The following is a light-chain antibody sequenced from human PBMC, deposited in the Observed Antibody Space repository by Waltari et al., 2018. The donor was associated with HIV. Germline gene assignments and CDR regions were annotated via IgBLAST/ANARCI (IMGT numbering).Light chain of an antibody. CDR1: QSISNY. J-gene: IGKJ2*03. CDR2: AAS. Sequence: DTQMTQSPSSLSASVGDRVTITCRASQSISNYLNWYQQKPGKAPKLLIYAASNLQSGVPSGFSGSGSGTDFTLTISSLQPEDFATYYCQQSYNTSYSFGQGTKLEIK. CDR3: QQSYNTSYS. V-gene: IGKV1-39*01.